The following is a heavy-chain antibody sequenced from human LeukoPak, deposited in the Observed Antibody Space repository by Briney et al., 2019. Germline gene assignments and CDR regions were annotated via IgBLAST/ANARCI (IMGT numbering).Heavy chain of an antibody. D-gene: IGHD1-20*01. J-gene: IGHJ4*02. CDR2: ISGGSTT. CDR1: GFTFSNSP. Sequence: PGGSLRLSCAASGFTFSNSPMSWVRQAPGKGLEWVSGISGGSTTFYADSVKGRFTVSRDNSQNTVYLQMNGLRVEDTAVYYCAKVNWDDSGGYWGQGTLVTVSS. CDR3: AKVNWDDSGGY. V-gene: IGHV3-23*01.